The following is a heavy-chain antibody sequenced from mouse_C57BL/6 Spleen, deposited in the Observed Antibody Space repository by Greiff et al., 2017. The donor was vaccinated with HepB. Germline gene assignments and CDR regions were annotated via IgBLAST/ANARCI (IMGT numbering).Heavy chain of an antibody. CDR3: ARGASTVPWFAY. D-gene: IGHD1-1*01. Sequence: VQLQQSGPELVKPGASVKISCKASGYTFTDYYMNWVKQSHGKSLEWIGDINPNNGGTSYNQKFKGKATLTVDKSSSTAYMELRSLTSEDSAVYYCARGASTVPWFAYWGQGTLVTVSA. CDR2: INPNNGGT. CDR1: GYTFTDYY. V-gene: IGHV1-26*01. J-gene: IGHJ3*01.